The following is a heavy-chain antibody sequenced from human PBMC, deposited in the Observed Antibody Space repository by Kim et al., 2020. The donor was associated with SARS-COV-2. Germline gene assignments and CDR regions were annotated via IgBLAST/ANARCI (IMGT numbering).Heavy chain of an antibody. V-gene: IGHV7-4-1*02. CDR3: ARSTLRAFDM. CDR2: INTKTGNP. J-gene: IGHJ3*02. CDR1: GYTFSSNN. Sequence: ASVKVSCKASGYTFSSNNIHWVRQAPGQGLECIGWINTKTGNPTYAQGFTGRFVFSLDTSVSTAYMQISSLKAEDTAVYYCARSTLRAFDMWGQGTMVTVSS.